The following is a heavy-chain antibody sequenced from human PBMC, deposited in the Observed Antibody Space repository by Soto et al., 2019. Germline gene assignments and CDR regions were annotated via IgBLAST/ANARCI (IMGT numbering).Heavy chain of an antibody. CDR3: ARESSGWYSTAEYFDY. CDR2: ISSSGSTI. Sequence: GGSLRLSCAASGFTFSDYYMSWIRQAPGKGLEWVSYISSSGSTIYYEDSVKGRFTISRDNAKNSLYLQMNSLRAEDTAVYYCARESSGWYSTAEYFDYWGQGTLVTVSS. D-gene: IGHD6-19*01. V-gene: IGHV3-11*01. J-gene: IGHJ4*02. CDR1: GFTFSDYY.